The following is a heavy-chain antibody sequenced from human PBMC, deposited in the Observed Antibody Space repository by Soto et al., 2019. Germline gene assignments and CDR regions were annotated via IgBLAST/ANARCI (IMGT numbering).Heavy chain of an antibody. J-gene: IGHJ4*02. CDR3: VHSHAELGTIEYYFDY. V-gene: IGHV2-5*02. CDR2: IYWDDDK. Sequence: SGPTLVNPTQTLTLTCTFSGFSLSTSGVGVGWIRQPPGKALEWLALIYWDDDKPYSPSLKSRLTITKDTSKNQVVLTMTNMDPVDTATYYCVHSHAELGTIEYYFDYWGQGTLVTVSS. CDR1: GFSLSTSGVG. D-gene: IGHD7-27*01.